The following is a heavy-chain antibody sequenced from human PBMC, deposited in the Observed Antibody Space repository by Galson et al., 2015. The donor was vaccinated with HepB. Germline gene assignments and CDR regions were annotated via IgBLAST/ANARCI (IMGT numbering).Heavy chain of an antibody. Sequence: SLRLSCAASGFTFSSYAMSWVRQAPGKGLEWVSAISGSGGSTYYADSVKGRFTISRDNSKNTLYLQMNSLRAEDTAVYYCAKVGGSYSRLYYYYMDVWGKGTTVTVSS. J-gene: IGHJ6*03. V-gene: IGHV3-23*01. CDR3: AKVGGSYSRLYYYYMDV. CDR2: ISGSGGST. CDR1: GFTFSSYA. D-gene: IGHD6-13*01.